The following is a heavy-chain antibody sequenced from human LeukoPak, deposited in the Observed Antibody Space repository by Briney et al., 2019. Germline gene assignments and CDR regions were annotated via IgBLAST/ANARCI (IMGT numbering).Heavy chain of an antibody. CDR1: GFTFSSYE. CDR2: ISSSGSTI. J-gene: IGHJ6*04. V-gene: IGHV3-48*03. Sequence: GGSLRLSCAASGFTFSSYEMNWVRQAPGKGLEWVSYISSSGSTIYYADSVKGRFTISRDNAKNSLYLQMNSLRAEDTAVHYCARSISSSPFPYYYYVRDVWGKGTTVTVSS. D-gene: IGHD6-13*01. CDR3: ARSISSSPFPYYYYVRDV.